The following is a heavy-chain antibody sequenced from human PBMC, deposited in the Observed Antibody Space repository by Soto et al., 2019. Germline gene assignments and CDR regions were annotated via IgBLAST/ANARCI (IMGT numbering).Heavy chain of an antibody. D-gene: IGHD2-21*01. J-gene: IGHJ4*02. V-gene: IGHV3-9*01. Sequence: QLVESGGGLVQPGRSLRLSCVASGFRFDEYAIHWVRQAPGKGLEWVSGISWDSGSINYAGSVRGRFTVSRDNAKNSLYLHMTSLRSEDTAFYYWAKIVTRHSRVPVFDQWRQGALVSVSS. CDR1: GFRFDEYA. CDR3: AKIVTRHSRVPVFDQ. CDR2: ISWDSGSI.